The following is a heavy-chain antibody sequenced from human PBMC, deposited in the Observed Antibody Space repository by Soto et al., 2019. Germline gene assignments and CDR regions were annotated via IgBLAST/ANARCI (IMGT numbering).Heavy chain of an antibody. CDR2: IWYDGSNK. V-gene: IGHV3-33*06. CDR3: AKRLYQDSWLVDY. Sequence: GGSLRLSCAASGFTFSSYGMHWVRQAPGKGLEWVAVIWYDGSNKYYADSVKGRSTISRDNSKNTLYLQMNSLRAEDTAVYYCAKRLYQDSWLVDYWGQGTLVTVSS. D-gene: IGHD2-2*01. J-gene: IGHJ4*02. CDR1: GFTFSSYG.